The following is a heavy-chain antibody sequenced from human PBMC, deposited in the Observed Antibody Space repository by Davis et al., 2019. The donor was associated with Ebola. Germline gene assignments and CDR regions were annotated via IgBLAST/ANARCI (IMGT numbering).Heavy chain of an antibody. CDR3: ARRLGYCTGGGCSYHLDY. Sequence: ASVKVSCKASGYIFTRYGIIWVRQAPGRGLEWVGWINPYSANAHFAQSLQGRVNMTTDTSTSTAYLELTSLRSDDTALYYCARRLGYCTGGGCSYHLDYWGQGTLVTVSS. CDR1: GYIFTRYG. D-gene: IGHD2-8*02. CDR2: INPYSANA. V-gene: IGHV1-18*01. J-gene: IGHJ4*02.